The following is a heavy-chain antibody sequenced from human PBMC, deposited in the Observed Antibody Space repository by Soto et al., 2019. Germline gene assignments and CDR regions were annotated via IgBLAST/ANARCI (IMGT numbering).Heavy chain of an antibody. CDR3: ANLGSCSGGSCDI. CDR1: GYTFTSYG. J-gene: IGHJ3*02. V-gene: IGHV1-18*01. CDR2: ISAYNGNT. D-gene: IGHD2-15*01. Sequence: ASVKVSCKASGYTFTSYGISWVRQAPGQGLEWMGWISAYNGNTNYAQKFQGRVTMTRDTSTSTVYMELSSLRSEDTAVYYCANLGSCSGGSCDIWGQGTMVTVSS.